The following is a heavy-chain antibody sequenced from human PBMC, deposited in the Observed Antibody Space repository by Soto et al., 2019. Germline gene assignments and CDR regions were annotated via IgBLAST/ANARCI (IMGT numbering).Heavy chain of an antibody. CDR2: IYADGRT. V-gene: IGHV3-66*01. CDR1: GFIVSTIY. J-gene: IGHJ4*02. CDR3: ARDIDY. Sequence: GGSLILSCASSGFIVSTIYMSWVRQAPGKGLEWVSTIYADGRTYYADSVKGRFTMSRDDVKNTLFLQMNSLRVEDTAVYYCARDIDYCGQGTLVTVS.